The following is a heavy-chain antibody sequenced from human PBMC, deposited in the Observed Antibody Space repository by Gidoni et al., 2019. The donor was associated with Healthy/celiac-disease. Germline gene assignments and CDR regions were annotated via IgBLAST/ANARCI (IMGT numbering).Heavy chain of an antibody. CDR1: GFTFDDYA. CDR2: ISWNSGSI. Sequence: EVQLVESGGGLVQPGRSLRLSCAASGFTFDDYAIHWVRQAPGKGLEWVSGISWNSGSIGYADSVKGRFTISRDNAKNSLYLQMNSLRAEDTALYYCAKGKRITIFGVVIKAHDLLGWFDPWGQGTLVTVSS. V-gene: IGHV3-9*01. CDR3: AKGKRITIFGVVIKAHDLLGWFDP. D-gene: IGHD3-3*01. J-gene: IGHJ5*02.